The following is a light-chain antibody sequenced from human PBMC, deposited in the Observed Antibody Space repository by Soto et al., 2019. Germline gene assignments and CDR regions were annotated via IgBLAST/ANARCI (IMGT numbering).Light chain of an antibody. CDR1: QSVSKY. CDR3: QQYGGSPQT. V-gene: IGKV3-20*01. CDR2: GAS. J-gene: IGKJ1*01. Sequence: EIVLTQSPGTLALSPGEGATLSCRASQSVSKYLAWYQQKPGQAPRLLIYGASSRATGIPDSFNGSGSGTDFTLTISRLEPEDFAVYYCQQYGGSPQTFGQGTKVDIK.